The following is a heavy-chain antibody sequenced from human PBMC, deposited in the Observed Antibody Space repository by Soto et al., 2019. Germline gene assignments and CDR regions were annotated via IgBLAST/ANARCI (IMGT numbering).Heavy chain of an antibody. CDR1: GGSFSGYY. J-gene: IGHJ6*02. V-gene: IGHV4-34*01. Sequence: SETLSLTCAIYGGSFSGYYWSWLRQPPGKGLEWIGEINHSGSTNYNPSLKSRVTISVDTSKNQFSLKLSSVTAADTAVYYCARHLTYCSAGSCYSDFPYYGMDVWGQGTTVTSP. CDR2: INHSGST. D-gene: IGHD2-15*01. CDR3: ARHLTYCSAGSCYSDFPYYGMDV.